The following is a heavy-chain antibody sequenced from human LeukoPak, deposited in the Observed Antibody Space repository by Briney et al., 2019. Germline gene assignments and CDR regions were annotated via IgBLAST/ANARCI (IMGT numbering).Heavy chain of an antibody. D-gene: IGHD3-22*01. CDR2: INHSGST. Sequence: SETLSLTCAVYGGSFSGYYWSWIRQPPGKGLEWIGEINHSGSTNYNLSLKSRVTISVDTSKNQFSLKLSSVTAADTAVYYCARGPGYYDSSGYPVLAFDIWGQGTMVTVSS. J-gene: IGHJ3*02. CDR1: GGSFSGYY. V-gene: IGHV4-34*01. CDR3: ARGPGYYDSSGYPVLAFDI.